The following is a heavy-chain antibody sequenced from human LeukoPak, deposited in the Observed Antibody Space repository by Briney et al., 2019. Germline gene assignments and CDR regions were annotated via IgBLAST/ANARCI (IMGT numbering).Heavy chain of an antibody. J-gene: IGHJ4*02. CDR2: IYTSGST. CDR3: AGSYLGIAQDY. V-gene: IGHV4-59*10. CDR1: GGSFSGYY. Sequence: KPSETLSLTCAVYGGSFSGYYWSWIRQPAGKGLEWIGRIYTSGSTNYNPSLKSRVTMSVDTSKNQFSLKLSSVTAADTAVYYCAGSYLGIAQDYWGQGTLVTVSS. D-gene: IGHD3-10*01.